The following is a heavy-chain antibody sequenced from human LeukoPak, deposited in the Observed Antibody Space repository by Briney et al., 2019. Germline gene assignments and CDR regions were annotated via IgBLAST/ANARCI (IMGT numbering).Heavy chain of an antibody. CDR2: IWYDGSNK. Sequence: GGSLRLXCAASGFTFSSYGMHWVRQAPGKGLEWVAVIWYDGSNKYYADSVKGRFSISRDNSKNTLYLQMNSLRAEDTAVYYCAKDTSHGYIHWGQGTLVTVSS. D-gene: IGHD5-18*01. J-gene: IGHJ4*02. V-gene: IGHV3-33*06. CDR1: GFTFSSYG. CDR3: AKDTSHGYIH.